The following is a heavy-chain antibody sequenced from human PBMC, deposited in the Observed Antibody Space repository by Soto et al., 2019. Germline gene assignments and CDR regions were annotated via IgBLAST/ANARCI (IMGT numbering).Heavy chain of an antibody. CDR2: IKQDGSEK. CDR3: ARKGCSSTSCFYYFDY. J-gene: IGHJ4*02. Sequence: VGSLRLSCAASGFTFSSYWMSWVRQAPGKGLEWVANIKQDGSEKYYVDSVKGRFTISRDNAKNSLYLQMNSLRAEDTAVYYCARKGCSSTSCFYYFDYWGQGTLVTVSS. V-gene: IGHV3-7*01. CDR1: GFTFSSYW. D-gene: IGHD2-2*01.